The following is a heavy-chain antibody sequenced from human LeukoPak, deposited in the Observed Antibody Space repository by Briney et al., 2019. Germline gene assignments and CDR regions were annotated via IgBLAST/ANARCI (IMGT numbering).Heavy chain of an antibody. CDR1: GGSISSYY. CDR3: ARSFRGYYPGAFDI. CDR2: IYYSGST. J-gene: IGHJ3*02. D-gene: IGHD3-3*01. Sequence: PSETLSLTCTVSGGSISSYYWSWIRQPPGKGLEWIGYIYYSGSTNYNPSLKSRVTISVDTSKNQFSLKLSSVTAADTAVYYCARSFRGYYPGAFDIWGQGTMVTASS. V-gene: IGHV4-59*01.